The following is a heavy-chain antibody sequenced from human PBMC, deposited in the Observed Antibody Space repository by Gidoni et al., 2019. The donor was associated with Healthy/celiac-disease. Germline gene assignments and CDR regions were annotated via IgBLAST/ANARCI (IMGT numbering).Heavy chain of an antibody. V-gene: IGHV4-34*01. J-gene: IGHJ4*02. CDR2: INHRGSP. Sequence: QVQLQQRGAGLLKPSETLSLTCAVYGGSFRCYYWSWIRQPPGKGLEWIGEINHRGSPNYNPSLKSRVTISVDTSKNQFSLKLSSVTAADTAVYYCAMGGGSSNEKDYWGQGTLVTVSS. CDR3: AMGGGSSNEKDY. CDR1: GGSFRCYY. D-gene: IGHD1-26*01.